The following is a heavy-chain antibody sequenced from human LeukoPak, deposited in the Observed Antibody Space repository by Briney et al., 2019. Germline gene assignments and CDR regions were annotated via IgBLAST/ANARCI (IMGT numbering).Heavy chain of an antibody. J-gene: IGHJ4*02. V-gene: IGHV3-53*01. CDR3: ASPESLDY. CDR2: IYSGGST. CDR1: GFTVSSNY. Sequence: GGSLRLSCAASGFTVSSNYMSWVRQAPGKGLEWVSVIYSGGSTYYADSVKGRFTISRDNSKNSLYLQMNSLRAEDTAVYYSASPESLDYWGQGTLVTVSS.